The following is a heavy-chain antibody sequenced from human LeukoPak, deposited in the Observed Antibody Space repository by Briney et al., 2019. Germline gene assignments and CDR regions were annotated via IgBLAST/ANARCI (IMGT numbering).Heavy chain of an antibody. Sequence: PGGSLRLSCAASGFTFSSYAMSWVRQAPGKGLEWVSGISGSGGSTYYADSVKGRVTITRDNSKNTLYLQMNSLRAEDTAVYYCAKDPLESRTAMVRWFDYWGQGTLVTVSS. CDR1: GFTFSSYA. J-gene: IGHJ4*02. CDR2: ISGSGGST. D-gene: IGHD5-18*01. V-gene: IGHV3-23*01. CDR3: AKDPLESRTAMVRWFDY.